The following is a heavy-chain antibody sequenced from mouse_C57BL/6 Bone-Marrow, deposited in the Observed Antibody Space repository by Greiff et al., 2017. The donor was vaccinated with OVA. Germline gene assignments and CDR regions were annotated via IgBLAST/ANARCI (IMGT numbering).Heavy chain of an antibody. D-gene: IGHD1-1*01. V-gene: IGHV1-81*01. CDR2: IYPRSGNT. CDR3: ARLITTVVYFDY. J-gene: IGHJ2*01. CDR1: GYTFTSYG. Sequence: VQLQQSGAELARPGASVKLSCKASGYTFTSYGISWVKQRTGQGLEWIGEIYPRSGNTYYNEKFKGKATLTADKSSSTAYMELRSLTSEDSAVYFCARLITTVVYFDYWGQGTTLTVSS.